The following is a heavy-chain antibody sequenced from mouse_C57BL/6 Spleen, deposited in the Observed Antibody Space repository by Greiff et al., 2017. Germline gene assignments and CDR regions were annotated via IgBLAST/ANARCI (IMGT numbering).Heavy chain of an antibody. Sequence: VQVVESGPELVKPGASVKISCKASGYAFSSSWMNWVKQRPGKGLEWIGRIYPGGGDTNYNGKFKGKATLPADKSSSTAYMQLSSLTSEDSAVYFCARDGNYCFFDYWGQGTTLTVSS. CDR1: GYAFSSSW. V-gene: IGHV1-82*01. CDR3: ARDGNYCFFDY. CDR2: IYPGGGDT. J-gene: IGHJ2*01. D-gene: IGHD2-1*01.